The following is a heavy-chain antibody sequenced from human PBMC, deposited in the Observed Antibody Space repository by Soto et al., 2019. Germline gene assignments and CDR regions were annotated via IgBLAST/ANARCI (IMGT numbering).Heavy chain of an antibody. Sequence: SETLSLTCAVYGGSFSDYHWSWIRQPPGKGLEWIGEINHGGSTKYNPSLKSRVTISKDTSKKQVSLKLTSVTAADTAVYYCARVSVTIFGVVMGHYYYAMDVWGQGATVTVSS. J-gene: IGHJ6*02. CDR1: GGSFSDYH. D-gene: IGHD3-3*01. CDR2: INHGGST. V-gene: IGHV4-34*01. CDR3: ARVSVTIFGVVMGHYYYAMDV.